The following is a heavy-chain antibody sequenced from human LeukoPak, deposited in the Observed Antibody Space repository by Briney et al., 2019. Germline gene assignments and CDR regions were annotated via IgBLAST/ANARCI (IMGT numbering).Heavy chain of an antibody. CDR1: GESFSRYY. J-gene: IGHJ4*02. CDR3: ARRGFYCGGDCYVDY. CDR2: INHSGST. D-gene: IGHD2-21*02. V-gene: IGHV4-34*01. Sequence: SETLSLTCAVSGESFSRYYWSWIRQPPGKGLEWIGEINHSGSTNYNPSLKSRVTISVGTSKNQFSLRLSSVTAADKPVYYCARRGFYCGGDCYVDYWGQGTLVTVSS.